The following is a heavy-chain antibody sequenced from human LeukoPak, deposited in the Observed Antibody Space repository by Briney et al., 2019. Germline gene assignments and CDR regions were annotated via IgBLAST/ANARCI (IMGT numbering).Heavy chain of an antibody. Sequence: SETLSLTCTVSGGSISSYYWSWIRQPPGKGLEWIGYIYYSGSTNYNPSLKSRVTISVDTSKNQFSLKLSSVTAADTAVYYCARAPGIAAAGLWYFDLWGRGTLVTVSS. CDR2: IYYSGST. V-gene: IGHV4-59*01. CDR3: ARAPGIAAAGLWYFDL. J-gene: IGHJ2*01. D-gene: IGHD6-13*01. CDR1: GGSISSYY.